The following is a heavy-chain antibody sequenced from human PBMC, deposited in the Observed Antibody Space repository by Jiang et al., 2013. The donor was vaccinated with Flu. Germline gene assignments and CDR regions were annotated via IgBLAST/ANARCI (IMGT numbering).Heavy chain of an antibody. CDR3: VRGFTGFDSAPGFDY. CDR1: GFTVSSNY. Sequence: VQLVESGGGLVQPGGSLRLSCAASGFTVSSNYMSWVRQAPGKGLEWVSVIYSDGSTYYADSVKGRFTISRDNSKNTLFLRMNSLRPEDTAVYYCVRGFTGFDSAPGFDYWGQGTLVTVSS. J-gene: IGHJ4*02. V-gene: IGHV3-66*02. D-gene: IGHD5-12*01. CDR2: IYSDGST.